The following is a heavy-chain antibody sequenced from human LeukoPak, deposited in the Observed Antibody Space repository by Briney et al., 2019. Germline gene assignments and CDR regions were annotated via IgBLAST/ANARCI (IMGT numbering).Heavy chain of an antibody. CDR1: GFTFSSYS. D-gene: IGHD4-17*01. V-gene: IGHV3-30*03. CDR3: ASRGGLYGDPKGYFDY. Sequence: GGSLRLSCAASGFTFSSYSMNWVRQAPGKGLEWVAVISYDGSNKYYADSVKGRFTISRDNSKNTLYLQMNSLRAEDTAVYYCASRGGLYGDPKGYFDYWGQGTLVTVSS. J-gene: IGHJ4*02. CDR2: ISYDGSNK.